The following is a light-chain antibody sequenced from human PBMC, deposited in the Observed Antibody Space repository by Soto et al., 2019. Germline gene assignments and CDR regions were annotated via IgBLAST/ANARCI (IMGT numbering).Light chain of an antibody. Sequence: DIQMPQSPSSLSASVGDRVTITCRASQSISNYLNWYQQKPGKAPKLLIYAASSLQGDVPSRFSGSVSVTDFTLTITSLQPDDFATYYCQQSYSTPLTFGPGTKVDI. J-gene: IGKJ3*01. CDR3: QQSYSTPLT. CDR2: AAS. V-gene: IGKV1-39*01. CDR1: QSISNY.